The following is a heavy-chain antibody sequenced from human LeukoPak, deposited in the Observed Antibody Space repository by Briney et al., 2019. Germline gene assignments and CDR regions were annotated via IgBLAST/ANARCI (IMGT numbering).Heavy chain of an antibody. CDR1: GYTFTSYD. V-gene: IGHV1-8*01. CDR2: MNPNSGNT. CDR3: ARGWAARPYYYYYMYV. D-gene: IGHD6-6*01. J-gene: IGHJ6*03. Sequence: ASVKVSCKASGYTFTSYDINWVRQATGQGLEWMGWMNPNSGNTGYAQKFQGRVTMTRNTSISTAYMELSSLRSEDTAVYYSARGWAARPYYYYYMYVWGKGTTVTVSS.